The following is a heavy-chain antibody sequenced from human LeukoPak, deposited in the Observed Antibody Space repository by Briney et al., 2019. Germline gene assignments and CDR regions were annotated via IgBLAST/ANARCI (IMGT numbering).Heavy chain of an antibody. V-gene: IGHV4-59*01. D-gene: IGHD6-19*01. CDR2: IYYSGST. CDR1: GGSISSYY. J-gene: IGHJ4*02. CDR3: ARDMSSGFDY. Sequence: SETLSLTRTVSGGSISSYYWSWIRQPPGKGLEWIGYIYYSGSTNYNPSLKSRVTISVDTSKNQFSLKLSSVTAADTAVYYCARDMSSGFDYWGQGTLVTVSS.